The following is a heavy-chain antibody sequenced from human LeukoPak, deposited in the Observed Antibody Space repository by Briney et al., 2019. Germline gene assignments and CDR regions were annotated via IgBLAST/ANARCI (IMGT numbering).Heavy chain of an antibody. V-gene: IGHV3-64D*06. CDR3: GIIGGISF. CDR1: RFTFSSYA. CDR2: ITSNGGST. J-gene: IGHJ4*02. D-gene: IGHD2-15*01. Sequence: GGSLRLSCAASRFTFSSYAMHWVRQAPGKGLEYVSAITSNGGSTFHADSVKGRFTISRDDSKNTLYLQMSSLRPEDTAVYYCGIIGGISFWGQGTLVTVSS.